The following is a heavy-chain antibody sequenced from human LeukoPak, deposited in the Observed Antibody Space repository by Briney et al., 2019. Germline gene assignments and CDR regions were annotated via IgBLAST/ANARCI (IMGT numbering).Heavy chain of an antibody. CDR2: IYSGGST. CDR3: ARDSSGWYDYYYYMDV. D-gene: IGHD6-19*01. CDR1: GFTVSSNY. V-gene: IGHV3-53*05. J-gene: IGHJ6*03. Sequence: GGSLRFSCAASGFTVSSNYMTWVRQAPGKGLEWVSVIYSGGSTKYADSVKGRFTISRDNSKNTLYLQMNSLRAEDTAVYYCARDSSGWYDYYYYMDVWGKGTTVTVSS.